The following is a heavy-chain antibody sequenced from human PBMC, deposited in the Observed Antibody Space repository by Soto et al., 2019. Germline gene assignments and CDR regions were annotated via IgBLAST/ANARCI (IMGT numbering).Heavy chain of an antibody. CDR2: IYYSGST. CDR3: ASGSERITIFGVVTVDAFDI. J-gene: IGHJ3*02. Sequence: SETLSLTCTVSGGSISSYYWSWIRQPPGKGLEWIGYIYYSGSTNYNPSLKSRVTISVDTSKNQFSLKLSSVTAADTAVYYCASGSERITIFGVVTVDAFDIWGQGTMVTVSS. V-gene: IGHV4-59*01. CDR1: GGSISSYY. D-gene: IGHD3-3*01.